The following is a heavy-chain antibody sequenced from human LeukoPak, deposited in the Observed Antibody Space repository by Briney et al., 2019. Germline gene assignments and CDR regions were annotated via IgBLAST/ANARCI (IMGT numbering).Heavy chain of an antibody. Sequence: SETLSLTCSVSGDSISRHYWSWIRQPPGKGLEWIGYISYSGSTRCNPSFQSRVTISMEMSKTHFSLKLTSVTAADTAVYYCARLLNNDNAGDPDTFDMWGPGTMVTVSS. CDR2: ISYSGST. CDR3: ARLLNNDNAGDPDTFDM. CDR1: GDSISRHY. V-gene: IGHV4-59*08. J-gene: IGHJ3*02. D-gene: IGHD4-17*01.